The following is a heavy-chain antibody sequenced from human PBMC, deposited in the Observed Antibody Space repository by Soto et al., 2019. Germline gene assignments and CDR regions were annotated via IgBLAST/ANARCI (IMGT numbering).Heavy chain of an antibody. CDR3: AKDPYSGVLVPVAIGFDP. J-gene: IGHJ5*02. CDR1: GFTFINYA. V-gene: IGHV3-23*01. D-gene: IGHD2-2*01. Sequence: PGGSLRLSCASSGFTFINYAMTWVRQGPGKGLEWVSAISGSGGSAYYADSVKGRFTISRDNSKSTLYLQMNSLRADDSGVYYCAKDPYSGVLVPVAIGFDPWGPGTLVTVSS. CDR2: ISGSGGSA.